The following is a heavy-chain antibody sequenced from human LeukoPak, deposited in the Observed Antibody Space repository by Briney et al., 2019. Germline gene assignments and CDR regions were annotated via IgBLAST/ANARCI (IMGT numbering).Heavy chain of an antibody. CDR3: ARGVPGALAGFDI. D-gene: IGHD2-2*01. J-gene: IGHJ4*02. CDR2: INPSGGTT. Sequence: GASVKVSCKATGYNFTSYYMHWVRQAPGQGLEWMGIINPSGGTTSYAQKFQGRVTVTRDTSTSTVYMELSSLRSEDTAVYYCARGVPGALAGFDIWGQGTLVAVSS. CDR1: GYNFTSYY. V-gene: IGHV1-46*01.